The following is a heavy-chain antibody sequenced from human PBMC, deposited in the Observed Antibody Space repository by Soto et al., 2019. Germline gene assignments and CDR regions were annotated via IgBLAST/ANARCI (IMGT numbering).Heavy chain of an antibody. Sequence: QVQLVQSGAEVKKPGSSVKVSCKASGGTFSSYAISWVRQAPGQGLEWMGGIIPIFGTANYAQKFQGRVTITADESTSTAYMELSSLRSEDTAVYYCARGRTGTTYKHYYYGMDVWGQGTTVTVSS. V-gene: IGHV1-69*01. D-gene: IGHD1-7*01. CDR3: ARGRTGTTYKHYYYGMDV. CDR2: IIPIFGTA. CDR1: GGTFSSYA. J-gene: IGHJ6*02.